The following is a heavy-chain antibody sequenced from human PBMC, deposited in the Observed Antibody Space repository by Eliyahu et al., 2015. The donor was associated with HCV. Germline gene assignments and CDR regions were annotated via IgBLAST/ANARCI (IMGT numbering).Heavy chain of an antibody. D-gene: IGHD3-3*01. CDR1: GFPFRXXW. CDR2: IKQDGTER. Sequence: EVQLVESGGGLVQPGGSLRLAXAASGFPFRXXWXNWVRQAPGKGLXWVANIKQDGTERYYVDSVKGRFNISRDNAKNSLYLQMNSLRAEDTAVYYCAKAPYFDFWSGPNWYFDLWSRGTLVTVSS. CDR3: AKAPYFDFWSGPNWYFDL. J-gene: IGHJ2*01. V-gene: IGHV3-7*03.